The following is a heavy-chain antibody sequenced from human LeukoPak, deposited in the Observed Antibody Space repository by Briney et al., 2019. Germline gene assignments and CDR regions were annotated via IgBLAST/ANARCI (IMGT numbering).Heavy chain of an antibody. CDR3: ARDFFHGHCSGLTCFLLDS. Sequence: ASVKVSCKASGYTFTSYGTTWVRQAPGQGLEWMGWISAYNGNTNYVQKFQGRLTMTTDTSTNTAYMELRSLRPDDTAVYYCARDFFHGHCSGLTCFLLDSWGQGSLVTVSS. CDR2: ISAYNGNT. V-gene: IGHV1-18*01. D-gene: IGHD2-15*01. CDR1: GYTFTSYG. J-gene: IGHJ4*02.